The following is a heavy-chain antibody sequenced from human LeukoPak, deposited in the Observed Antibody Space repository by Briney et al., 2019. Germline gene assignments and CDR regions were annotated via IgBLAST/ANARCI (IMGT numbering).Heavy chain of an antibody. CDR2: INSDGSST. V-gene: IGHV3-74*01. J-gene: IGHJ4*02. CDR1: RFTFSSYN. Sequence: GGSLRLSCAASRFTFSSYNMNWVRQAPGKGLVWVSRINSDGSSTNYADSVKGRFTISRDNAKNTLYLQMNSLRAEDTAVYYCTRGTGDFDYWGQGTLVTVSS. D-gene: IGHD3-10*01. CDR3: TRGTGDFDY.